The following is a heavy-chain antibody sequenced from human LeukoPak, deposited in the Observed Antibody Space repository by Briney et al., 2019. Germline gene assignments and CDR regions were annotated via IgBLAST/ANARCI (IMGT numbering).Heavy chain of an antibody. CDR2: IYYSGST. V-gene: IGHV4-39*01. J-gene: IGHJ4*02. CDR1: GASFSSSTYY. Sequence: SETLSLTCTVSGASFSSSTYYWGWTRQPPGKGLEWIGSIYYSGSTYYNPSLKSRVTMSVDTSKNQFSLKLSSVTAADTAVYYCARHAGGIAAAGTRPLDYWGQGTLVTVSS. D-gene: IGHD6-13*01. CDR3: ARHAGGIAAAGTRPLDY.